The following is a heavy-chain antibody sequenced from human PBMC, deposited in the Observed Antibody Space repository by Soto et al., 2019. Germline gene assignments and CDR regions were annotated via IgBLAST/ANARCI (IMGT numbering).Heavy chain of an antibody. Sequence: VGSLRLSCAASGFSFSDYYMTWVRQAPGKGLEWVSYISYSASSKFYADAVKSRFTISRDNAQNSLYLQMNSLSAEDTAVYYCARAGHKTEPRRGWFDPWGLGTLVPLSP. J-gene: IGHJ5*02. CDR3: ARAGHKTEPRRGWFDP. CDR1: GFSFSDYY. CDR2: ISYSASSK. V-gene: IGHV3-11*01. D-gene: IGHD1-26*01.